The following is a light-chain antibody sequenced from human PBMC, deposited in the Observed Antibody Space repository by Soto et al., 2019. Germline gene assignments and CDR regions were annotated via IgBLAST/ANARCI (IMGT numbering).Light chain of an antibody. J-gene: IGKJ1*01. CDR1: QSVSSW. CDR2: DAS. Sequence: DIQMTHSPSTLSPPVGVTVTITYRASQSVSSWLAWYQQKPGKAPKLLIYDASSLQSGVPSRFSGSGSGTEFTLTISSLQPDDVATYYCQQYNDYSWTFGQGTKV. CDR3: QQYNDYSWT. V-gene: IGKV1-5*01.